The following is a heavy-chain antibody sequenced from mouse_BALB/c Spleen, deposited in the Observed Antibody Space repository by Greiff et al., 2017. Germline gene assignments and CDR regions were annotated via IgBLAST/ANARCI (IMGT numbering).Heavy chain of an antibody. V-gene: IGHV1-9*01. CDR1: GYTFSSYW. CDR3: ARGGSHYGSSYDAMDY. CDR2: ILPGSGST. Sequence: QVQLQQSGAELMKPGASVKISCKATGYTFSSYWIEWVKQRPGHGLEWIGEILPGSGSTNYNEKFKGKATFTADTSSNTAYMQLSSLTSEDSAVYYCARGGSHYGSSYDAMDYWGQGTSVTVSS. D-gene: IGHD1-1*01. J-gene: IGHJ4*01.